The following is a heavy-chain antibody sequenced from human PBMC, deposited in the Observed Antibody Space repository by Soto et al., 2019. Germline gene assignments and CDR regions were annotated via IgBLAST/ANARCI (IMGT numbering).Heavy chain of an antibody. J-gene: IGHJ6*02. Sequence: GGSLRLSCAASGFTFSSYAMHWVRQAPGKGLEWVAVISYDGSNKYYADSVKGRFTISRDNSKNTLYLQMNSLRAEDTAVYYCARDGAGYGSGSRFYYYGMDVWGQGTTVTVSS. CDR3: ARDGAGYGSGSRFYYYGMDV. D-gene: IGHD3-10*01. CDR2: ISYDGSNK. V-gene: IGHV3-30-3*01. CDR1: GFTFSSYA.